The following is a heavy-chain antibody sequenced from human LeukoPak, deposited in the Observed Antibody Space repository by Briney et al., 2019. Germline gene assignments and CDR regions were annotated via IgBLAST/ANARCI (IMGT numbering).Heavy chain of an antibody. V-gene: IGHV3-53*01. CDR3: ARVGLGVGSGRTASGFDP. CDR2: IYSGGST. D-gene: IGHD3-10*01. Sequence: ETLSLTCTVSGGSISSSSYYWGWIRQPPGKGLEWVSVIYSGGSTYYADSVKGRFTISRDNSKNTLYLQMSSLRAEDTAMYYCARVGLGVGSGRTASGFDPWGQGTLVIVSS. J-gene: IGHJ5*02. CDR1: GGSISSSSYY.